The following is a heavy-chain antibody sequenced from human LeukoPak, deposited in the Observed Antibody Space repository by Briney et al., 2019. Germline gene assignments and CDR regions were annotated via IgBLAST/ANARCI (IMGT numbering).Heavy chain of an antibody. D-gene: IGHD1-26*01. CDR1: GFTVSSNY. CDR3: AREGPGRPIDY. Sequence: GGSLRLSCAASGFTVSSNYMSWVRQAPGKGLEWVSVIYSGGSTYSADSVKGRFAISRDNSKNTLFLQMNSLRAEDTAVYYCAREGPGRPIDYWGQGTLVTVSS. V-gene: IGHV3-66*01. J-gene: IGHJ4*02. CDR2: IYSGGST.